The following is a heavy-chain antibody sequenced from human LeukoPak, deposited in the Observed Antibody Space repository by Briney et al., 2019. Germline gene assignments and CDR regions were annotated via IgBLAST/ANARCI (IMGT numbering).Heavy chain of an antibody. D-gene: IGHD3-3*01. CDR1: GGSISSSSYY. V-gene: IGHV4-39*01. J-gene: IGHJ4*02. CDR3: ARQDYDFWSGYYDY. CDR2: IYYSGTT. Sequence: SETLSLTCTVSGGSISSSSYYWGWIRQPPGRGLEWIGSIYYSGTTFYNPSLKSRVTISVDTSKNQFSMKLTSVTAADTAVYFCARQDYDFWSGYYDYWGQGTLVTVSS.